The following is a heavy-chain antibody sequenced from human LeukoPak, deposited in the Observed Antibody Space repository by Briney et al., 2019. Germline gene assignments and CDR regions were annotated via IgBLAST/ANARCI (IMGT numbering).Heavy chain of an antibody. D-gene: IGHD5-18*01. CDR2: MNPNSGNT. Sequence: ASVKVSCKASGYTFTSYDINWVRQATGQGLEWMGWMNPNSGNTGYAQKFQGRVTITRNTSISTAYMELSSLRSEDMAVYYCARDSSVTNSYGRISYYFDYWGQGTLVTVSS. J-gene: IGHJ4*02. CDR3: ARDSSVTNSYGRISYYFDY. V-gene: IGHV1-8*03. CDR1: GYTFTSYD.